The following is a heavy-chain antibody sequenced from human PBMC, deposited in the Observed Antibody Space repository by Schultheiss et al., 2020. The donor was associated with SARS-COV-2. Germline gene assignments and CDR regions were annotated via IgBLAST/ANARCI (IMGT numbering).Heavy chain of an antibody. V-gene: IGHV3-11*04. D-gene: IGHD2-21*01. CDR3: ARGGRAVVIAIRRVGLWFDP. CDR2: ISSGGSTI. J-gene: IGHJ5*02. CDR1: GFTFGDYA. Sequence: GESLKISCTASGFTFGDYAMSWFRQAPGKGLEWVSYISSGGSTIYYADFVKGRFTISRDNAKNSLYLQMNSLRAEDTAVYYCARGGRAVVIAIRRVGLWFDPWGQGTLVTVSS.